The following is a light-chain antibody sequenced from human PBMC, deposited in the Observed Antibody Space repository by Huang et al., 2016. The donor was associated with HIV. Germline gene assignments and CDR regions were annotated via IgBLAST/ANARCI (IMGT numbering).Light chain of an antibody. CDR2: SAS. J-gene: IGKJ2*01. CDR1: QSVSSN. V-gene: IGKV3-15*01. CDR3: QQYHNWPPHT. Sequence: EIVMTQSPATLSVSPGERATLSCRASQSVSSNLACYQQKPGQAPRLLIYSASSRATGIPDRFSGSGSGTEFTLTVSSLQSEEFAVYYCQQYHNWPPHTFGQGTKLEIK.